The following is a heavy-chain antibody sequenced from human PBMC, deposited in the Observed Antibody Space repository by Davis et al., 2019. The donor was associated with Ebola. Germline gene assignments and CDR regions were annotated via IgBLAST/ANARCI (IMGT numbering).Heavy chain of an antibody. CDR1: GFIVSSNY. Sequence: GGSLRLSCAASGFIVSSNYMSWVRQAPGKGLEWVSIIYSGDWTIYADSVKGRFTISRHNSKNTLYLQMNSLRAEDTAVYYCARGIGWSYYFDYWGQGTLVTVSS. D-gene: IGHD6-19*01. CDR3: ARGIGWSYYFDY. J-gene: IGHJ4*02. V-gene: IGHV3-53*04. CDR2: IYSGDWT.